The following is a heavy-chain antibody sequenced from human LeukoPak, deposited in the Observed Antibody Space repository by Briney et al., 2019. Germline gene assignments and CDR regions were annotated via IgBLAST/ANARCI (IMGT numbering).Heavy chain of an antibody. CDR3: ARRRGTIFGVVNPYYYYYMDV. CDR1: GGSISSYY. V-gene: IGHV4-34*01. CDR2: INHSGST. J-gene: IGHJ6*03. Sequence: SETLSLTCTVSGGSISSYYWSWIRQPPGKGLEWIGEINHSGSTNYNPSLKSRVTISVDTSKNQFSLKLSSVTAADTAVYYCARRRGTIFGVVNPYYYYYMDVWGKGTTVTVPS. D-gene: IGHD3-3*01.